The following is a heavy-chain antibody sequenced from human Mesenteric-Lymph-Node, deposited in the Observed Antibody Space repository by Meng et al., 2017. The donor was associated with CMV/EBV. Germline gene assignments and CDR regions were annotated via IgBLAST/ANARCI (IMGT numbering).Heavy chain of an antibody. V-gene: IGHV3-53*01. Sequence: GGPLRLSCAAAGFTVSSNYMSWVRQAPGKGLEWVSTIYSDGDTFYADSMRGRFTISRDSSKNTLYLQMNSLRADDTAVYFCAGDPYTTTFANWGQGTLVTVSS. D-gene: IGHD1-26*01. CDR2: IYSDGDT. J-gene: IGHJ4*02. CDR1: GFTVSSNY. CDR3: AGDPYTTTFAN.